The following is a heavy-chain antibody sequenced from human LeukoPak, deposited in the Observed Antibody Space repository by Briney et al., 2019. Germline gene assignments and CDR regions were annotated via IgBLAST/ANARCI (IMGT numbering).Heavy chain of an antibody. CDR3: ARGLQLAPTGYYYYGMDV. CDR2: INHSGST. CDR1: GGSFSGYY. D-gene: IGHD6-13*01. Sequence: SETLSLTCAVYGGSFSGYYWSWIRQPPGKGLVWIGEINHSGSTNYNPSLKSRVTISVDTSKNQFSLKLSSVTAADTAVYYCARGLQLAPTGYYYYGMDVWGQGTTVTVSS. V-gene: IGHV4-34*01. J-gene: IGHJ6*02.